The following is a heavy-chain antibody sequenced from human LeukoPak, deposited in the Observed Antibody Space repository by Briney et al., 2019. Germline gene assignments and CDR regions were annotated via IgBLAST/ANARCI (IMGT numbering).Heavy chain of an antibody. Sequence: ASVKVSCKASGYTFTIYDINWGRQATGQGLEWMGWMNPNSGNTGYAQKFQGRVTITRNTSISTAYMELSSLRSEDTAVYYCARDAGNFDWLRTIDYWGQGTLVTVSS. CDR3: ARDAGNFDWLRTIDY. V-gene: IGHV1-8*03. CDR1: GYTFTIYD. CDR2: MNPNSGNT. D-gene: IGHD3-9*01. J-gene: IGHJ4*02.